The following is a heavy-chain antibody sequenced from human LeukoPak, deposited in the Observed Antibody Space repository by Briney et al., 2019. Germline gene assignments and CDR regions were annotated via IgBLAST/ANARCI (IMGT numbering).Heavy chain of an antibody. CDR2: IKQDGSEK. Sequence: GGSLRLSCAASGFTFSSYWMNWVRQAPGKGLEWVANIKQDGSEKYYVDSVKGRFTISRDNTKNSLYLQMNSLRAEDTAAYYCVSGWYYFDYWGQGTLVTVSS. V-gene: IGHV3-7*03. D-gene: IGHD6-19*01. J-gene: IGHJ4*02. CDR3: VSGWYYFDY. CDR1: GFTFSSYW.